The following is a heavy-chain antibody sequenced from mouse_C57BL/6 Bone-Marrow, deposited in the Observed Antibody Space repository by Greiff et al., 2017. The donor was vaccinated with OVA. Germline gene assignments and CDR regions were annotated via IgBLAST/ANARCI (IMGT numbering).Heavy chain of an antibody. CDR2: IRNKANGYTT. CDR1: GFTFTDYY. CDR3: ASSNWVYFDY. V-gene: IGHV7-3*01. D-gene: IGHD4-1*02. Sequence: EVQLVESGGGLVQPGGSLSLSCAASGFTFTDYYMSWVRQPPGKALEWLGFIRNKANGYTTEYSASVKGRFTISRDNSQSILYLQMNALRAEDSATYYCASSNWVYFDYWGQGTTLTVSS. J-gene: IGHJ2*01.